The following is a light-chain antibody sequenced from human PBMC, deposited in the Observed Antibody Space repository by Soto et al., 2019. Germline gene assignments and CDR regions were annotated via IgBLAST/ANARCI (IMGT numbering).Light chain of an antibody. Sequence: QSVLTQPPSASGSPGQSVSISCTGTGSDVGTYNFASWYQQHPGKAPKLLIYEVTKRPSGVPDRFSGSKSGNTASLTVSGLQAEDEAEYFCSSYTGDRHFYVFGTGTKVTVL. V-gene: IGLV2-8*01. CDR2: EVT. CDR3: SSYTGDRHFYV. J-gene: IGLJ1*01. CDR1: GSDVGTYNF.